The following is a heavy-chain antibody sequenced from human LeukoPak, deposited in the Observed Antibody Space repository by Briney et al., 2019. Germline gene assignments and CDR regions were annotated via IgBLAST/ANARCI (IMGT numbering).Heavy chain of an antibody. CDR2: ISAYNGNT. D-gene: IGHD2-2*01. V-gene: IGHV1-18*04. J-gene: IGHJ4*02. CDR3: ARYRPPYDCSSTSCYEDY. CDR1: GYSFTNYG. Sequence: GASVKVSCKASGYSFTNYGVSWVRQAPGQGLEWMGWISAYNGNTNYAQKLQGRVTMTTDTSTSTAYMELRSLRSDDTAVYYCARYRPPYDCSSTSCYEDYWGQGTLVTVSS.